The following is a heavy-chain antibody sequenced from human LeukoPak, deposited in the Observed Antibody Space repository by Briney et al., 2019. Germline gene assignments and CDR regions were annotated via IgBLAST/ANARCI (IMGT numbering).Heavy chain of an antibody. CDR2: IYYSGST. CDR3: AREIDYGDGIDY. J-gene: IGHJ4*02. V-gene: IGHV4-30-4*01. Sequence: SETLSLTCTVSGGSISSGDYYWSWIRQPPGKGLEWIGYIYYSGSTYYNPSLKSRVTISVDTSKNQFSLKLSSVTAADTAVYYCAREIDYGDGIDYWGQGTLVTVSS. CDR1: GGSISSGDYY. D-gene: IGHD4-17*01.